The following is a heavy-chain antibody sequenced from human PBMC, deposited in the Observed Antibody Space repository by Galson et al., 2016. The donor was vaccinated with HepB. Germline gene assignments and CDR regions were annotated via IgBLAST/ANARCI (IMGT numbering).Heavy chain of an antibody. CDR1: GLKFSTYW. Sequence: SLRLSCAVSGLKFSTYWMTWVHQAPGKGLEWVATINPDGNEKAYVDSVKGRFTMSRDNAEDSLHLQMNSLRAEDTGVYYCVTSQGYWGQGTLVTVSS. CDR3: VTSQGY. CDR2: INPDGNEK. V-gene: IGHV3-7*03. J-gene: IGHJ4*02.